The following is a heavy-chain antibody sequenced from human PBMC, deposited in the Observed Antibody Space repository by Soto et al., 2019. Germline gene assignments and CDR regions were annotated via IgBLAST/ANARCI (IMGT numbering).Heavy chain of an antibody. CDR3: ATSEGDCGGGSCYNSFYYDGMDV. V-gene: IGHV1-3*01. D-gene: IGHD2-15*01. CDR2: LSVGNGDT. J-gene: IGHJ6*02. CDR1: GDTRTDFS. Sequence: GASVRVSCKASGDTRTDFSMHWVRQAPGQRPEWMGRLSVGNGDTKYSQKFQGRVTITRDTSARTAYMELSNLRSEDTAVYYCATSEGDCGGGSCYNSFYYDGMDVWGQGTTVTVS.